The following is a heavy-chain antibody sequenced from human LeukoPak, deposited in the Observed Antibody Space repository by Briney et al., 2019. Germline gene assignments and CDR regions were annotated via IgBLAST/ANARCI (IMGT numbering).Heavy chain of an antibody. CDR3: ASSVYYYYGMDV. J-gene: IGHJ6*02. CDR2: IYHSGST. Sequence: RASETLSLTRAVSGGSISSGGYSWSWIRQPPGKGLEWIGYIYHSGSTYYNPSLKSRVTISVDRSKNQFSLKLSSVTAADTAVYYCASSVYYYYGMDVWGQGTTVTVSS. CDR1: GGSISSGGYS. V-gene: IGHV4-30-2*01.